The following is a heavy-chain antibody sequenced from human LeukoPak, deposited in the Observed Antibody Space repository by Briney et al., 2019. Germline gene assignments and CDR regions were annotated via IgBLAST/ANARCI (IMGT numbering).Heavy chain of an antibody. CDR1: GFTFSTYW. Sequence: GGSLRLSCAASGFTFSTYWMHWVRQAPGKGLVWVSGIKSDGSATTYADFVKGRFTVSRDNAKNTLYLQMSSLRAEDTAMYFCARVGGRGSIGGDCWGQGTLVTVSS. CDR3: ARVGGRGSIGGDC. V-gene: IGHV3-74*03. D-gene: IGHD3-10*01. CDR2: IKSDGSAT. J-gene: IGHJ4*02.